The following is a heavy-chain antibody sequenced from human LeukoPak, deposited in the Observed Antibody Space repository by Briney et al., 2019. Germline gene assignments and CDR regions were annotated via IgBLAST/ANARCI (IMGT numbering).Heavy chain of an antibody. CDR3: AKAGDYGGNWGLDY. V-gene: IGHV3-23*01. CDR1: GFTFSSYA. J-gene: IGHJ4*02. D-gene: IGHD4-23*01. CDR2: ISGSGGST. Sequence: GGSLRLSCAASGFTFSSYAMSWVRQAPGKGLEWVSAISGSGGSTYYADSVKGRFTISRDNSKNTLYLQMNSLRAEDTAVYYCAKAGDYGGNWGLDYWDQGTLVTVSS.